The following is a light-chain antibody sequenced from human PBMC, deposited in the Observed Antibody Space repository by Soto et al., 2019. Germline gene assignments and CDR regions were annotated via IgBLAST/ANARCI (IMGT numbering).Light chain of an antibody. CDR3: CLYVGGRSYV. Sequence: QSVLTHPASVSGSPGQSITISCTGTVGLVSWYQQHPGKVPKLIIYDDTKRPSGVSSRFSGSKSGNTASLTISGLQTEEEADYYCCLYVGGRSYVFGTGTKVTVL. CDR1: VGL. J-gene: IGLJ1*01. V-gene: IGLV2-23*01. CDR2: DDT.